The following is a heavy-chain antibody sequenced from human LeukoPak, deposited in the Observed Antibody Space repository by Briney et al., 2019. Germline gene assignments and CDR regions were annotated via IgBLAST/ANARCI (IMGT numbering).Heavy chain of an antibody. D-gene: IGHD3-22*01. CDR1: GYTFTSYG. CDR3: ARDHHAYYDSSGYYLGPYYFDY. V-gene: IGHV1-18*01. CDR2: ISAYNGNT. Sequence: ASVKVSCKASGYTFTSYGISWVRQAPGQGLEWMGWISAYNGNTNYAQKLQGRVTMTTDTSTSTAYMELRSLRSDDTAVYYCARDHHAYYDSSGYYLGPYYFDYWGQGTLVTVSS. J-gene: IGHJ4*02.